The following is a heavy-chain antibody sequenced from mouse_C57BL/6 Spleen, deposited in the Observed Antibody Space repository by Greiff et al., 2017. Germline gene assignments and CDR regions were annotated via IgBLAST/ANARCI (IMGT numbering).Heavy chain of an antibody. V-gene: IGHV1-78*01. D-gene: IGHD4-1*01. J-gene: IGHJ1*03. CDR3: AREELGSGYFDV. CDR2: IYPRDGST. Sequence: VKLMESDAELVKPGASVKMSCKVSGYTFTDHTIHWMKQRPEQGLEWIGYIYPRDGSTKYNEKFKGKATLTADKSSSTAYMQLNSLTSEDSAVYFCAREELGSGYFDVWGTGTTVTVSS. CDR1: GYTFTDHT.